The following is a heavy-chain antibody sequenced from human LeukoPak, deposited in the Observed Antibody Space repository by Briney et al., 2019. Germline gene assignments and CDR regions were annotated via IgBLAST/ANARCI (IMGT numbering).Heavy chain of an antibody. CDR3: AKEGHSSSWTNWYFDL. Sequence: PGGSLRLSCAASGFPFNSYAMSWVRQAPGKGLEWVSGISSSGSSTYYADSVKGRFTISRDNSKNTLYLQMNSLRAEDTAVYYCAKEGHSSSWTNWYFDLWGRGTLVTVSS. J-gene: IGHJ2*01. CDR1: GFPFNSYA. CDR2: ISSSGSST. V-gene: IGHV3-23*01. D-gene: IGHD6-13*01.